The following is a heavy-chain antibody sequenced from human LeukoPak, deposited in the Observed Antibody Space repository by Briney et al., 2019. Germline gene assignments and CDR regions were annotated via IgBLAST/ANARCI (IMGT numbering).Heavy chain of an antibody. CDR2: ISSSSSYI. Sequence: VGSLRLSCAASGFTFSSYSMNWVRQAPGKGLEWVSSISSSSSYIYYADSVKGRFTISRDNDKNSLYLQMNSLRAEDTAVYYCARNIAAAGKWYYFDYWGQGTLVPVSS. CDR3: ARNIAAAGKWYYFDY. D-gene: IGHD6-13*01. J-gene: IGHJ4*02. V-gene: IGHV3-21*01. CDR1: GFTFSSYS.